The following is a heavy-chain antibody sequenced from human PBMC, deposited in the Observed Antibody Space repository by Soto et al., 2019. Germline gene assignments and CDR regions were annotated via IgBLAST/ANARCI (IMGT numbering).Heavy chain of an antibody. J-gene: IGHJ6*02. CDR2: ISYDGSNK. V-gene: IGHV3-30-3*01. D-gene: IGHD1-26*01. CDR3: ARYSDGSEERPYYYHGMDV. CDR1: GFTFSSYA. Sequence: QVQLVESGGGVVQPGRSLRLSCAASGFTFSSYAMHWVRQAPGKGLEWVAVISYDGSNKYYADSVKGRFTISRDNSKNTLYLQMNSLRAEDTAVYYCARYSDGSEERPYYYHGMDVWGQWTTVTVSS.